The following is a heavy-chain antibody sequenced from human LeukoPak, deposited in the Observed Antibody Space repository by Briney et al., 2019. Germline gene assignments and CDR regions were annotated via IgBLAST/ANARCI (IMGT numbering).Heavy chain of an antibody. J-gene: IGHJ6*04. CDR3: AELGITMIGGV. Sequence: GGSLRLSCAASGFTFSSYTMNWVRQAPGKGLEWVSSITSSSTYIYYADSVKGRFTISRDNAKNSLYLQMNSLRAEDTAVYYCAELGITMIGGVWGKGTTVTISS. V-gene: IGHV3-21*01. CDR2: ITSSSTYI. CDR1: GFTFSSYT. D-gene: IGHD3-10*02.